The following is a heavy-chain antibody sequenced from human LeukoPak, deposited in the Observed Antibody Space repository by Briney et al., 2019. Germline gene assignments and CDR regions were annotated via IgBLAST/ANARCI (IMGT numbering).Heavy chain of an antibody. V-gene: IGHV3-7*01. D-gene: IGHD6-6*01. CDR3: ARGFSSSSVAYCSDY. CDR2: IKQDGSEK. J-gene: IGHJ4*02. Sequence: GGSLRLSCAASGFTFSSYWMSWVRQAPGKGLEWVANIKQDGSEKYYVDSVKGRFTISRDNAKNSLYLQMNSLRAEDTAVYYCARGFSSSSVAYCSDYWGQGTLVTVSS. CDR1: GFTFSSYW.